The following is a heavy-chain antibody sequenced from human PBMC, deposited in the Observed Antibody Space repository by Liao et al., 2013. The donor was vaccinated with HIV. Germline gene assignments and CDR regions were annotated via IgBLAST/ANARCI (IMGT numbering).Heavy chain of an antibody. Sequence: QVQLQQWGAGLLKPSEALSLTCAVYGGSFSGCYWSWIRQTPGKGLEWIGEINHSGSTNYNPSLKSRVTISVDTSKNQFSLKLSSVTAADTAIYYCARERAYTYTYSSSGYIYYYYMDVWGKGTTVTVSS. CDR1: GGSFSGCY. D-gene: IGHD6-25*01. CDR2: INHSGST. V-gene: IGHV4-34*01. J-gene: IGHJ6*03. CDR3: ARERAYTYTYSSSGYIYYYYMDV.